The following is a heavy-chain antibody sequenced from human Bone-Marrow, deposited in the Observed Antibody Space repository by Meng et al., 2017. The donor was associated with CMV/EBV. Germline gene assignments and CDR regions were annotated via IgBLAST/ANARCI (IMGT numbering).Heavy chain of an antibody. Sequence: SETLSLTCTVSGGSISSYYWSWIRQPPGKGLEWIGYIYYSGSTNYNPSLKSRVTISVDTSKNQFSLKLSSVTAADTAVYYCARGYDYSNYGTLYYYYGMDVWGQGTTVTVSS. J-gene: IGHJ6*02. CDR1: GGSISSYY. D-gene: IGHD4-11*01. CDR2: IYYSGST. CDR3: ARGYDYSNYGTLYYYYGMDV. V-gene: IGHV4-59*12.